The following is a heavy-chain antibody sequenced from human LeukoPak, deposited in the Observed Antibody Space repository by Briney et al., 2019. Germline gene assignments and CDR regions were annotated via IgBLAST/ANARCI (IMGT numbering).Heavy chain of an antibody. CDR1: GFTFSSYA. D-gene: IGHD2-21*02. Sequence: PGGSLRLSCAASGFTFSSYAMSWVRRAPGKGLEWVSAISGSGGSTYYADSVKGRFTISRGNSKNTLYLQMNSLRAEDTAVYYCAKAGHCGGDCEYYFDYWGQGTLVTVSS. J-gene: IGHJ4*02. CDR2: ISGSGGST. CDR3: AKAGHCGGDCEYYFDY. V-gene: IGHV3-23*01.